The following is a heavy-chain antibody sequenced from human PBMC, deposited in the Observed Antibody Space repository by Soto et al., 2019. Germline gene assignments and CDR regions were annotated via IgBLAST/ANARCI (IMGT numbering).Heavy chain of an antibody. D-gene: IGHD6-19*01. J-gene: IGHJ6*03. CDR2: IGACNGKT. Sequence: QDQLVQSGAAVKKPGASVKVSCKASGYRFTNYGITWVRQAPGPGFEWMGWIGACNGKTNYAQQFQGRVTMTTDSSSSTAFLELRGRRSDDPAVYYCARDLGVAPPVAGSIRYYYYVDVWGKGTTVTVSS. CDR3: ARDLGVAPPVAGSIRYYYYVDV. V-gene: IGHV1-18*01. CDR1: GYRFTNYG.